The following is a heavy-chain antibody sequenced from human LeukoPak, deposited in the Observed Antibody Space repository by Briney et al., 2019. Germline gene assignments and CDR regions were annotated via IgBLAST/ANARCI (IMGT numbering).Heavy chain of an antibody. Sequence: GGSLQISCKGSGYSFTSYWIGWGGQLPGKGLEGMGIIYPGDSDSRYSPSFQGEGTISADKSISTAYLQWSSLNASDTAMYYCASAAYCGGDCQCYFDYWGQGTLVTVSS. V-gene: IGHV5-51*01. J-gene: IGHJ4*02. D-gene: IGHD2-21*02. CDR3: ASAAYCGGDCQCYFDY. CDR2: IYPGDSDS. CDR1: GYSFTSYW.